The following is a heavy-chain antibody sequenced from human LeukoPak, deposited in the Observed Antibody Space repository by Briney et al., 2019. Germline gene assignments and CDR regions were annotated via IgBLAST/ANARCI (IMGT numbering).Heavy chain of an antibody. J-gene: IGHJ6*03. D-gene: IGHD6-13*01. CDR3: ARASSWYYMDV. V-gene: IGHV4-34*01. CDR2: INHSGST. Sequence: SETLSLTCVVSSGSVSGYYWSWIRQPPGKGLEWIGEINHSGSTNYNPSLKSRVTISVDTSKNQFSLKLSSVTAADTAVYYCARASSWYYMDVWGKGTTVTVSS. CDR1: SGSVSGYY.